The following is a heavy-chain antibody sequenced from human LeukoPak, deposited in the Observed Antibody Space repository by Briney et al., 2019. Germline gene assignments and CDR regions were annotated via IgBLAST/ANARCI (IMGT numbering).Heavy chain of an antibody. CDR1: GGSFSGFY. J-gene: IGHJ5*02. CDR3: ARTRTFDA. Sequence: SETLSLTCAVSGGSFSGFYWNWIRQPPGKGLEWIGEINQSGSTNYNPSLKSRVSISLDTSKNQFSLKLSSVTAADTAVYYCARTRTFDAWGQGTLVTVSS. V-gene: IGHV4-34*01. CDR2: INQSGST.